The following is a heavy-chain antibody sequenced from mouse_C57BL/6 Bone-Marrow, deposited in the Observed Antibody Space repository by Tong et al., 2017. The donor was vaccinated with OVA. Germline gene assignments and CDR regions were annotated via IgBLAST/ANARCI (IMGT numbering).Heavy chain of an antibody. CDR2: IDPETGGT. CDR3: TSYFAY. V-gene: IGHV1-15*01. CDR1: GYTFTDYE. Sequence: VQLQESGAELVRPGASVTLSCKASGYTFTDYEMHWVKQTPVHGLEWIGAIDPETGGTAYNQKFKGKAILTADKSSSTAYMELRSLTSEDSAVYYCTSYFAYWGQGTLVTVSA. J-gene: IGHJ3*01.